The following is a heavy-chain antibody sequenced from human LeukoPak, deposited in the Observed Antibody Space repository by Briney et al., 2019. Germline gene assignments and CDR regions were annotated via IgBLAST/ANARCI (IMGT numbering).Heavy chain of an antibody. CDR1: GGSISRGSYY. V-gene: IGHV4-61*02. J-gene: IGHJ4*02. CDR2: IYTSGNT. CDR3: ARDSTIVRFYW. Sequence: SETLSLTCTVSGGSISRGSYYWRWIRQPAGKGLEWIGRIYTSGNTNYNPSLKSRVSISVDTSKNQFSPKLSSVTAADTAVYYCARDSTIVRFYWWGQGTLVTVSS. D-gene: IGHD2/OR15-2a*01.